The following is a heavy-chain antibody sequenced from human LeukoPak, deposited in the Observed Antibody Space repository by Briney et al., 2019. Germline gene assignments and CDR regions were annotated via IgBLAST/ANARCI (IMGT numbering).Heavy chain of an antibody. J-gene: IGHJ4*02. CDR1: GGTFSSYA. CDR3: AGVRGYSSSWYDY. CDR2: VIPIFGTA. V-gene: IGHV1-69*13. D-gene: IGHD6-13*01. Sequence: SVKVSCKASGGTFSSYAISWVRQAPGQGLEWMGGVIPIFGTANNAQKFQGRVTITADESTSTAYMELSSLRSEDTAAYYCAGVRGYSSSWYDYWGQGTLVTVSS.